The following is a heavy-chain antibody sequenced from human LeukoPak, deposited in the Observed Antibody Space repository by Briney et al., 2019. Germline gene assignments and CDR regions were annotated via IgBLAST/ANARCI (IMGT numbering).Heavy chain of an antibody. D-gene: IGHD6-13*01. CDR2: IYYSGST. CDR1: GGSISSSSYY. V-gene: IGHV4-39*01. J-gene: IGHJ3*02. Sequence: SETLSLTCTVSGGSISSSSYYWGWIRQPPGKGLEWIGSIYYSGSTYYNPSLKSRVTISVDTSKNQFSLKLSSVTAADTAVYYCARRRQHSSSSDAFDIWGQGTMVTVSS. CDR3: ARRRQHSSSSDAFDI.